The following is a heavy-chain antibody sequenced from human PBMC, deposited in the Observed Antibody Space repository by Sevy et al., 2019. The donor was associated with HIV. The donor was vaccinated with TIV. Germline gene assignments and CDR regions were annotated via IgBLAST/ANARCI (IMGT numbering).Heavy chain of an antibody. J-gene: IGHJ4*02. CDR2: IWYDGTNR. Sequence: GGSLRLSCAASGFSISGYGMHWVRQAPGKGLEWVAVIWYDGTNREYADSVKGRFTISRDNSKNTRYLQMNSLRVEETAVYYCAREDIRVAGIGYYFHSWGQGTLVTVSS. V-gene: IGHV3-33*01. D-gene: IGHD6-19*01. CDR1: GFSISGYG. CDR3: AREDIRVAGIGYYFHS.